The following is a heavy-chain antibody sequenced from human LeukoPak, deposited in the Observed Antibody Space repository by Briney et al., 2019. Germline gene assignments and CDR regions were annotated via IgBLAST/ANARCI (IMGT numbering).Heavy chain of an antibody. CDR3: ARGPKRWLQFGPRYFDL. D-gene: IGHD5-12*01. CDR1: GGSFSGYY. Sequence: PSETLSLTCAVYGGSFSGYYWSWIRQPPGKGLEWIGEINHSGSTNYNPSLKSRVTISVDTSKNQFSLKLSSVTAADTAVHYCARGPKRWLQFGPRYFDLWGRGTLVTVSS. J-gene: IGHJ2*01. CDR2: INHSGST. V-gene: IGHV4-34*01.